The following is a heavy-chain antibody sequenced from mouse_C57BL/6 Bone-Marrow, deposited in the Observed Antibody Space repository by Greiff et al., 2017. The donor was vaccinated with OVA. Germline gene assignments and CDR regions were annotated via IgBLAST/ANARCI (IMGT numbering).Heavy chain of an antibody. D-gene: IGHD1-1*02. J-gene: IGHJ4*01. Sequence: DVQLVESGGDLVKPGGSLKLSCAASGFTFSSYGMSWVRQTPDKRLEWVATISSGGSYTYYPDSVKGRFTISRDNAKNTLYLQMSSLKSEDTALYYCARRVPLGGSVDAKGYWGQGTSVTVSS. CDR1: GFTFSSYG. V-gene: IGHV5-6*01. CDR3: ARRVPLGGSVDAKGY. CDR2: ISSGGSYT.